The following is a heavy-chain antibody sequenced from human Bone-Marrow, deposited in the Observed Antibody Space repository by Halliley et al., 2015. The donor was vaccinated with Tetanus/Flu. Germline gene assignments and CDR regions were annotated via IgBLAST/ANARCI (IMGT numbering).Heavy chain of an antibody. Sequence: MQLVQSGAEVKKPGESLEISCKGSGYSFTNYWIGWVRQMPEKGLEWLGIIYPADSDTRYSPSFQGHVTISADKSSSTAFLQWSSLKASDTATYYCARQSELRDPIDYWGQGTLVTVSS. CDR2: IYPADSDT. D-gene: IGHD1-26*01. CDR1: GYSFTNYW. V-gene: IGHV5-51*01. J-gene: IGHJ4*02. CDR3: ARQSELRDPIDY.